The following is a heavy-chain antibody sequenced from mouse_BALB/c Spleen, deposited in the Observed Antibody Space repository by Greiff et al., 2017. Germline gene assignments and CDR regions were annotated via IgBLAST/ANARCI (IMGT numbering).Heavy chain of an antibody. J-gene: IGHJ4*01. D-gene: IGHD1-2*01. CDR3: ARDTTATYYAMDY. Sequence: QVQLQQSGAELMKPGASVKISCKATGYTFSSYWIEWVKQRPGHGLEWIGEILPGSGSTNYNEKFKGKATFTADTSSNTAYMQLSSLTSEDSAVYYCARDTTATYYAMDYWGQGTSVTVSS. CDR2: ILPGSGST. CDR1: GYTFSSYW. V-gene: IGHV1-9*01.